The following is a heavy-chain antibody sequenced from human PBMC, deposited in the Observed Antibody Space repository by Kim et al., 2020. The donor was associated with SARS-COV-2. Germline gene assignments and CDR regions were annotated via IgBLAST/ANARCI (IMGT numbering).Heavy chain of an antibody. CDR1: GVSISSGSYY. J-gene: IGHJ4*02. Sequence: SETLSLTCSVSGVSISSGSYYWSWIRQPAGKGLEWIGRIYSSGNTNYNSSLESRVTISANTSKNQLSLRLTSVTATDTAVYHCARAPLPYDSGSYPFDFWGQGILVTVSS. CDR2: IYSSGNT. D-gene: IGHD3-10*01. CDR3: ARAPLPYDSGSYPFDF. V-gene: IGHV4-61*02.